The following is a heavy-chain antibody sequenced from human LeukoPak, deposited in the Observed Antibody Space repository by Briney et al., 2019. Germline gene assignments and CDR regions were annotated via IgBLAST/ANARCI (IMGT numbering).Heavy chain of an antibody. Sequence: SETLSLTCTVSGGSISSGGYYWSWIRQHPGKGLEWIGYIYYSGSTYCNPSLKSRVTISVDTSKNQFSLKLSSVTAADTAVYYCARLSSTTVFDYWGQGTLVTVSS. CDR3: ARLSSTTVFDY. CDR1: GGSISSGGYY. J-gene: IGHJ4*02. V-gene: IGHV4-31*03. D-gene: IGHD4-11*01. CDR2: IYYSGST.